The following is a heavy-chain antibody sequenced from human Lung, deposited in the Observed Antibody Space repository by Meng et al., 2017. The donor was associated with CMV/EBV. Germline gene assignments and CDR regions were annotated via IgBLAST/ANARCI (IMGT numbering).Heavy chain of an antibody. CDR3: ARGKQDAWELLAY. J-gene: IGHJ4*02. CDR1: GVSISSNIR. V-gene: IGHV4-4*02. CDR2: IDDSGST. D-gene: IGHD1-26*01. Sequence: QVPLQESGPGLVKPSGTLSLTCGVSGVSISSNIRWTWVRHPPGKGLEWIGDIDDSGSTNYNPSLNSRISISLDKSKNHFSLKVNSVTAADTAVYYCARGKQDAWELLAYWGQGALVTVSS.